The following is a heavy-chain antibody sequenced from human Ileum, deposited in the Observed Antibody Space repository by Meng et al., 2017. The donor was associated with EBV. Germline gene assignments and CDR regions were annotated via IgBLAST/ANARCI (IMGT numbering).Heavy chain of an antibody. CDR1: GASVTSSGYY. CDR3: ARDLRVGGAFDY. Sequence: QSQLQQSGPGLVRPSGTLSLTCTVSGASVTSSGYYWSWLRQSPGKGLEWLGYVNYNGDSTYNPSLKSRVTIFIDTSKKQFYLNLTSATAVDTAIYYCARDLRVGGAFDYWGQGTLVTVSS. CDR2: VNYNGDS. D-gene: IGHD1-26*01. J-gene: IGHJ4*02. V-gene: IGHV4-61*08.